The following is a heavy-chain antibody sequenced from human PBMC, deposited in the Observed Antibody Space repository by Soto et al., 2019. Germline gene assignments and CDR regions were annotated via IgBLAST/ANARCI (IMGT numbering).Heavy chain of an antibody. J-gene: IGHJ5*01. CDR1: GFTFSNYA. D-gene: IGHD6-19*01. V-gene: IGHV3-30-3*01. Sequence: QVQLVESGGGVVQPGRSLRLSCAASGFTFSNYALHSVRQAPGKGLEWVAVISYDGTNIYYADSVKGRFTISRDNSKNTLYLQMNSLRAEDTAVFYCARDTRYSSGCYDSWGHGTLVTVSS. CDR3: ARDTRYSSGCYDS. CDR2: ISYDGTNI.